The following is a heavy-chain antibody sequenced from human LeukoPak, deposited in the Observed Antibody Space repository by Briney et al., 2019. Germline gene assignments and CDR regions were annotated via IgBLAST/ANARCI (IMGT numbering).Heavy chain of an antibody. D-gene: IGHD3-10*01. CDR1: GGSINSYY. CDR3: ARGGRRPYYGSGSYYYYMDV. CDR2: IHYTGST. Sequence: SETLSLTCTVSGGSINSYYWSWIRQPPGKGLECIGYIHYTGSTNYNPSLKSRVTISVDTSKSQFSLKLSSVTAADAAVYYCARGGRRPYYGSGSYYYYMDVWGKGTTVTVSS. J-gene: IGHJ6*03. V-gene: IGHV4-59*12.